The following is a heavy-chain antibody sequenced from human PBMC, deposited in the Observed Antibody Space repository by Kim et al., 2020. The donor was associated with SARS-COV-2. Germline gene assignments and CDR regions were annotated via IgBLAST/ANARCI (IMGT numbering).Heavy chain of an antibody. CDR2: IYYSGST. D-gene: IGHD6-19*01. V-gene: IGHV4-61*01. CDR3: ARDLSGWYGNPYYGMDV. Sequence: SETLSLTCTVSGGSVSSGSYYWSWIRQPPGKGLEWIGYIYYSGSTNYNPSLKSRVTISVDTSKNQFSLKLSSVTAADTAVYYCARDLSGWYGNPYYGMDV. CDR1: GGSVSSGSYY. J-gene: IGHJ6*01.